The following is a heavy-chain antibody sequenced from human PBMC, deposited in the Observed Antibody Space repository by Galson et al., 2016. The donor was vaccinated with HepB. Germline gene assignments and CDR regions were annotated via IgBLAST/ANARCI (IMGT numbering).Heavy chain of an antibody. CDR1: GFTFSSYG. V-gene: IGHV3-33*01. CDR2: IWYDGSNK. Sequence: SLRLSCAASGFTFSSYGMHWVRQAPGTGLEWMAVIWYDGSNKYYADSAKGRFTISRDNSKNALYLQMNSLRAEDTAVYYCARGVGYGSGSHFDYWGQGTLVTVSS. J-gene: IGHJ4*02. CDR3: ARGVGYGSGSHFDY. D-gene: IGHD3-10*01.